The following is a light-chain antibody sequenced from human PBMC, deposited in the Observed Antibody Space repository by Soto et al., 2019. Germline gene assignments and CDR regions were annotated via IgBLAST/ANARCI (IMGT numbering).Light chain of an antibody. Sequence: QSALTQPASVSGSPGQSIAISCTGSTSDVGAYDHVSWYQQHPGKAPKFILYEVNDRPSGISDRFSGSKSGNTASLTISGLQAEDEADYYCSAYTTSGTWVFGGGTQLTVL. V-gene: IGLV2-14*01. CDR3: SAYTTSGTWV. CDR1: TSDVGAYDH. J-gene: IGLJ3*02. CDR2: EVN.